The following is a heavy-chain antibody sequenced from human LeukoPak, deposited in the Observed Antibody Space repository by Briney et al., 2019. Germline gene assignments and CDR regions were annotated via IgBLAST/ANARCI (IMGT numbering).Heavy chain of an antibody. V-gene: IGHV1-8*01. CDR1: GYTFTSYD. J-gene: IGHJ3*02. CDR3: ARVPTYYDFWSGYFRGAFDI. CDR2: MNPNSGNT. D-gene: IGHD3-3*01. Sequence: ASVKVSCKASGYTFTSYDINWVRQATGQGLEWMGWMNPNSGNTGYAQKFQGRVTITRNASISTAYMELSSLRSEDTAVYYCARVPTYYDFWSGYFRGAFDIWGQGTMVTVSS.